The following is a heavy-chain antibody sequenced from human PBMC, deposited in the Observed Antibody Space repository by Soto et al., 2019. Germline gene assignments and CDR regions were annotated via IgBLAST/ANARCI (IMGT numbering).Heavy chain of an antibody. V-gene: IGHV3-30*18. CDR3: AKDVVVGATTGLGDYYYYYGMDV. CDR1: GFTFSSHG. CDR2: ISYDGSNK. D-gene: IGHD1-26*01. Sequence: PGGSLRLSCAASGFTFSSHGVHWVRQAPGKGLEWVAVISYDGSNKYYADSVKGRFTISRDNSKNTPYLQMNSLRAEDTAVYYCAKDVVVGATTGLGDYYYYYGMDVWGQGTTVTVSS. J-gene: IGHJ6*02.